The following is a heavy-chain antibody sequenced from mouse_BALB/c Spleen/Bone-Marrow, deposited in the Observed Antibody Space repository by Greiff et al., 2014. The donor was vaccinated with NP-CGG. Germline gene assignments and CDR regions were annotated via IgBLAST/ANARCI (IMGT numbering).Heavy chain of an antibody. CDR1: GYTFTSYY. Sequence: QVQLQQSGAELVKPGASVKLSCKASGYTFTSYYMYWVKQRPGQGLEWIGEINPSNGGTNFNEKFKSKATLTVDKSSRTAYMQLSSLTSEDSAVYYCTRSRRGYAMDYWGQGTSVTVSS. D-gene: IGHD1-1*01. V-gene: IGHV1S81*02. CDR2: INPSNGGT. CDR3: TRSRRGYAMDY. J-gene: IGHJ4*01.